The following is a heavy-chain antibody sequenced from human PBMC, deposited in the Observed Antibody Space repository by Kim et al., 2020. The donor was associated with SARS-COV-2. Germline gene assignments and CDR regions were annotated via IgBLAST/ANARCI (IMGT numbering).Heavy chain of an antibody. D-gene: IGHD6-19*01. V-gene: IGHV4-4*02. CDR3: ARVNVGSGWYSVDY. Sequence: SETLSLTCAVSGGSISSSNWWSWVRQPPGKGLEWIGEIYHSGSTNYNPSLKSRVTISVDKSKNQFSLKLSSVTAADTAVYYCARVNVGSGWYSVDYWGQGTLVTVSS. CDR2: IYHSGST. CDR1: GGSISSSNW. J-gene: IGHJ4*02.